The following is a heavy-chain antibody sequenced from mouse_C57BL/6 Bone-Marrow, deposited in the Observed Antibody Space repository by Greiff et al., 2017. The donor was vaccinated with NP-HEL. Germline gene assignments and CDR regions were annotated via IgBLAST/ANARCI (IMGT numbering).Heavy chain of an antibody. CDR3: TVGEDYAMDY. CDR1: GFTFSNYW. V-gene: IGHV6-3*01. CDR2: IRLKSDNYAT. J-gene: IGHJ4*01. Sequence: EVQLVESGGGLVQPGGSMKLSCVASGFTFSNYWMNWVRQSPEKGLEWVAQIRLKSDNYATHYAESVKGRFTISRDDSKSSVYLQMNNLRAEDTGIYYCTVGEDYAMDYWGQGTSVTVSS.